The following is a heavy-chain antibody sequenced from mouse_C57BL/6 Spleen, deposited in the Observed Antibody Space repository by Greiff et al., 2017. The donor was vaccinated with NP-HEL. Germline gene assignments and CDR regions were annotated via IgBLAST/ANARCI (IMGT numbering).Heavy chain of an antibody. CDR1: GYAFTNYL. D-gene: IGHD1-1*01. J-gene: IGHJ2*01. CDR3: ARRITTVVAYFDY. Sequence: VQLQQSGAELVRPGTSVKVSCKASGYAFTNYLIEWVKQRPGQGLEWIGVINPGSGGTNYNEKFKGKATLTADKSSSTAYMQLSSLTSEDSAVYFCARRITTVVAYFDYWGQGTTLTVSS. CDR2: INPGSGGT. V-gene: IGHV1-54*01.